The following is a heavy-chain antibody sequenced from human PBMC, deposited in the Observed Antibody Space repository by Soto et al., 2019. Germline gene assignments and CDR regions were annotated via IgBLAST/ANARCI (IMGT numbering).Heavy chain of an antibody. CDR2: VHYSGST. V-gene: IGHV4-59*01. J-gene: IGHJ3*02. CDR1: GDSITSFF. D-gene: IGHD2-2*01. CDR3: ATVNQLAANRNAFDI. Sequence: SETLPLTCTVSGDSITSFFWSWVRQPPGKGLEWIGYVHYSGSTNYNPSLKSRLTMSVDTSKNHFSLRLDSVTAADTAVYYCATVNQLAANRNAFDIRGQGTLVT.